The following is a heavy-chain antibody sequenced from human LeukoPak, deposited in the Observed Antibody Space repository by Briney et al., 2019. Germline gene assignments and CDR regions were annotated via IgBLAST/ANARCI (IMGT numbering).Heavy chain of an antibody. CDR3: ARGPRGRGYSGPGSNYGMDV. Sequence: SETLSLTCAVYGGSFSGYYWSWIRQPPGKGLEWIGEINHSGSTNYNPSLKSRVTISVDTSKNQFSLKLSSVTAADTAVYYCARGPRGRGYSGPGSNYGMDVWGQGTTVTVSS. CDR2: INHSGST. D-gene: IGHD5-12*01. V-gene: IGHV4-34*01. CDR1: GGSFSGYY. J-gene: IGHJ6*02.